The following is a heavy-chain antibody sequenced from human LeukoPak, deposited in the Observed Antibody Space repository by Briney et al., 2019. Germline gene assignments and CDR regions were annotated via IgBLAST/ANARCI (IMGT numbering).Heavy chain of an antibody. V-gene: IGHV1-8*02. CDR2: MNPNSGNT. CDR1: GYTFTGFY. D-gene: IGHD3-10*01. Sequence: ASVKVSCKAFGYTFTGFYMHWVRQATGQGLEWMGWMNPNSGNTGYAQKFQGRVTMTRNTSISTAYMELSSLRSEDTAVYYCARGYYGSGSYYHDYWGQGTLVTVYS. CDR3: ARGYYGSGSYYHDY. J-gene: IGHJ4*02.